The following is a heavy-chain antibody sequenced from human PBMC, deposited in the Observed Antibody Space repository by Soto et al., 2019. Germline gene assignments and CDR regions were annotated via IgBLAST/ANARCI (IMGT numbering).Heavy chain of an antibody. V-gene: IGHV3-33*01. CDR2: IWYDGSNK. CDR1: GFTFSSYG. D-gene: IGHD4-17*01. Sequence: GGSLRLSCAASGFTFSSYGMHWVRQAPGKGLEWVAVIWYDGSNKYYADSVKGRFTISRDNSKNTLYLQMNSLRAEDTAVYYCARDAPGYGDYGGRFFNWGQGTLVTVSS. J-gene: IGHJ4*02. CDR3: ARDAPGYGDYGGRFFN.